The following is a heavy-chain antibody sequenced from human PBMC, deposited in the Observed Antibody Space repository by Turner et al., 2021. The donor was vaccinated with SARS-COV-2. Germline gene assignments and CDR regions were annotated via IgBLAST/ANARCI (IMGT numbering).Heavy chain of an antibody. CDR1: GGSISSYY. CDR2: IYTSGST. D-gene: IGHD6-13*01. CDR3: ARERLDSSSWFLFYRTWFDP. Sequence: QVQLQESGPGLVKPSETLSLTCTVSGGSISSYYWSWILQPAGKGLEWIGRIYTSGSTNYNPSLKSRLTMSVDTSKNQFSLKLSSVTAADTAVYYCARERLDSSSWFLFYRTWFDPWGQGTLVTVSS. V-gene: IGHV4-4*07. J-gene: IGHJ5*02.